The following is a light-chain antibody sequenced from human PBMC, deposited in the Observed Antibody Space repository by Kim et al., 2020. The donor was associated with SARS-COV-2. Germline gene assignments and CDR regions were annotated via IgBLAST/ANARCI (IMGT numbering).Light chain of an antibody. V-gene: IGKV4-1*01. J-gene: IGKJ4*01. CDR1: QSVLYSSDNKNY. CDR3: QQYYSTPLA. CDR2: WAS. Sequence: DIVMTQSPDSLAVSLGERATINCKSSQSVLYSSDNKNYLAWYQQKPGQPPKLLIYWASTRESGVPDRFTGGGSGTDFTLIISSLQAEDVAVYYCQQYYSTPLAFGRGTKVDIK.